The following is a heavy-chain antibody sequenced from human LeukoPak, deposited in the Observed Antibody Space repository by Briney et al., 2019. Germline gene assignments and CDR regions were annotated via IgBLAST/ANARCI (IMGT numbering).Heavy chain of an antibody. CDR3: ARGLDYDILTGYYKDNWFDP. V-gene: IGHV4-34*01. Sequence: PSETLSLTCTVSGGSISSYYWSWIRQPPGKGLEWIGEINHSGSTNYNPSLKSRVTISVDTSKNQFSLKLSSVTAADTAVYYCARGLDYDILTGYYKDNWFDPWGQGTLVTASS. CDR2: INHSGST. CDR1: GGSISSYY. D-gene: IGHD3-9*01. J-gene: IGHJ5*02.